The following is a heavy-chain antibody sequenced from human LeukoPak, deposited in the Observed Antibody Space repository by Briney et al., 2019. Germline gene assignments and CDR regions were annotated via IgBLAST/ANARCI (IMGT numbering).Heavy chain of an antibody. V-gene: IGHV4-34*01. CDR1: GFTFSSYA. Sequence: PGGSLRLSCAASGFTFSSYAMSWVRQPPGKGLEWIGEINHSGSTNYNPSLKSRVTISVDTSKNQFSLKLSSVTAADTAVYYCARTRAAGTRYYYMDVWGKGTTVTISS. CDR2: INHSGST. D-gene: IGHD6-13*01. J-gene: IGHJ6*03. CDR3: ARTRAAGTRYYYMDV.